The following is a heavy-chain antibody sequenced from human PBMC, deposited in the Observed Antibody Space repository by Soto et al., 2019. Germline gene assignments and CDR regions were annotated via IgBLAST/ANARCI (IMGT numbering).Heavy chain of an antibody. CDR2: MNPSSGNT. Sequence: QVQLVQSGAEVKKPGASVKVSCKASGYSFPSYDIYWVRQAAGQGLEWMGWMNPSSGNTGYPQKFQGRVTMTRSTPINTAFMEMSGLTYEDTAVYYCARGYSGQNNYYMDVWGKGITVTVSS. J-gene: IGHJ6*03. V-gene: IGHV1-8*01. CDR3: ARGYSGQNNYYMDV. CDR1: GYSFPSYD. D-gene: IGHD2-15*01.